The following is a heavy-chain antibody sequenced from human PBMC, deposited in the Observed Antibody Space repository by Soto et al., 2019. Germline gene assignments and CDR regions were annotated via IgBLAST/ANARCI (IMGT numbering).Heavy chain of an antibody. V-gene: IGHV4-4*07. Sequence: QVQLQESGPGLVKPSETLSLTCTVSGGSISTYYWNWIRQSAGKGLEWIGRVYISGSTNYHPSLKSRVAMSVETSNNQFSLKVTSVTAADTAVYYCARGGRDGFDIWGKGTMVTVSS. CDR1: GGSISTYY. CDR3: ARGGRDGFDI. CDR2: VYISGST. J-gene: IGHJ3*02.